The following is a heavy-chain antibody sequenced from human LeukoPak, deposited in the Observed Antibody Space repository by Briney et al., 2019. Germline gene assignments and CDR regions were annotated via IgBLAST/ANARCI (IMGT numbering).Heavy chain of an antibody. CDR3: ARGASGSYYVDY. D-gene: IGHD1-26*01. Sequence: PGGSLRLSCAASGFTFSSHSMNWVRQAPGKGLEWVSSISSSSSYIYYADSVKGRFTISRDNAKNSLYLQMNSLRAEDTAVYYCARGASGSYYVDYWGQGILVTVSS. J-gene: IGHJ4*02. V-gene: IGHV3-21*01. CDR2: ISSSSSYI. CDR1: GFTFSSHS.